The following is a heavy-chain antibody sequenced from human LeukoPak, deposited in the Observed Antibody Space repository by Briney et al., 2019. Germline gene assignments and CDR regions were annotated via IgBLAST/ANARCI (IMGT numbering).Heavy chain of an antibody. CDR3: ARGPPNWGYDY. J-gene: IGHJ4*02. V-gene: IGHV1-8*01. Sequence: ASVKASCKASGYTFTSYDFNWVRQATGQRPEWMGWMSPNSGDTGYAQKFQDRVTMTRNTSISTAYMELSSLRSDDTAVYYCARGPPNWGYDYWGPGTLVTVSS. CDR1: GYTFTSYD. CDR2: MSPNSGDT. D-gene: IGHD7-27*01.